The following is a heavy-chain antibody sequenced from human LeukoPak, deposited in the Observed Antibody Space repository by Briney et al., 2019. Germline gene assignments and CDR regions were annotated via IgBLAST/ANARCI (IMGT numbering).Heavy chain of an antibody. CDR2: IYYSGST. CDR3: ARVHTAFRSRYFDY. CDR1: GGSISSYY. J-gene: IGHJ4*02. D-gene: IGHD5-18*01. Sequence: SETLSLTCTVSGGSISSYYWSWIRQPPGKGLEWIGYIYYSGSTNYNPSLKSRVTISVDTSKNQFSLKLSSVTAADTAVYYCARVHTAFRSRYFDYWGQGTLVTVSS. V-gene: IGHV4-59*01.